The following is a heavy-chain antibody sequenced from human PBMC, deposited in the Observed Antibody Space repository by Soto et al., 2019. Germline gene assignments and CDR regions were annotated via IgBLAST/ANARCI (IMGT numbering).Heavy chain of an antibody. D-gene: IGHD2-2*01. CDR1: GGTFSSYA. CDR2: IIPISGTA. CDR3: ATSQHSSTSIVIYYYYYYGMDV. Sequence: QVQLVQSGAEVKKPGSSVKVSCKASGGTFSSYAISWVRQAPGQGLEWMGGIIPISGTANYAQKFQGRVTITADESTSTADMELSSLRSEDAAAYYCATSQHSSTSIVIYYYYYYGMDVWGQGTTVTVSS. V-gene: IGHV1-69*01. J-gene: IGHJ6*02.